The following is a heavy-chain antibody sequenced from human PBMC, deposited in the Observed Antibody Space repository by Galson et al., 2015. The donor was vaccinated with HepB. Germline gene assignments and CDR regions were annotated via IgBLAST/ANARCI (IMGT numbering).Heavy chain of an antibody. CDR3: AKDRERSSAWYYGLDV. V-gene: IGHV3-30*18. D-gene: IGHD6-19*01. J-gene: IGHJ6*02. CDR1: GFTFSSYG. Sequence: SLRLSCAAYGFTFSSYGMHWVRQAPGKGLEWVAVISYDGSNKYYADSVKGRFTISRDNSKNTLYLQMNSLRAEETAVYYCAKDRERSSAWYYGLDVWGQGTTVTVSS. CDR2: ISYDGSNK.